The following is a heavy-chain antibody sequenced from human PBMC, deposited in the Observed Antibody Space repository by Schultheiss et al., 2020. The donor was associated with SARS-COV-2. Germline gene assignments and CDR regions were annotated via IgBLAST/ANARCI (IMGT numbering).Heavy chain of an antibody. J-gene: IGHJ6*02. V-gene: IGHV3-11*04. CDR2: ISSSGSTI. CDR3: ARGNWGYSYGMDV. CDR1: KFTVSTNY. Sequence: GGSLRLSCAASKFTVSTNYMSWVRQAPGKGLEWVSYISSSGSTIYYADSVKGRFTISRDNSKNTLYLQMNSLRAEDTAVYYCARGNWGYSYGMDVWGQGTTVTVSS. D-gene: IGHD7-27*01.